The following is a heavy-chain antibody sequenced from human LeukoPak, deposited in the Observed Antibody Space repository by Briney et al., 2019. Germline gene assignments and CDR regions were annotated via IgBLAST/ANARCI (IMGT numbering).Heavy chain of an antibody. CDR3: AKDRAAGYCSSTSCYAYYFDY. Sequence: GGSLRLSCAAYGFSFSSYGMHWVRQAPGKGLEWVSFIRYDGSDKYYADSVKGRFIISRDNSKNTLYLQMNSLRAEDTAVYYCAKDRAAGYCSSTSCYAYYFDYWGQGTLVTVSS. V-gene: IGHV3-30*02. J-gene: IGHJ4*02. CDR2: IRYDGSDK. CDR1: GFSFSSYG. D-gene: IGHD2-2*01.